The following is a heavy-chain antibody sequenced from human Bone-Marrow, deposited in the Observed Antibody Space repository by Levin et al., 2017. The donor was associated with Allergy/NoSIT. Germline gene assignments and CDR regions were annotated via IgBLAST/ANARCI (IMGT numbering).Heavy chain of an antibody. CDR1: GYTFTGYY. CDR2: INPNSGGT. D-gene: IGHD3-10*01. Sequence: ASVKVSCKASGYTFTGYYMHWVRQAPGQGLEWMGWINPNSGGTNYAQKFQGRVTMTRDTSISTAYMELSRLRSDDTAVYYCAKNMVRGVMILPSLGYWGQGTLVTVSS. J-gene: IGHJ4*02. CDR3: AKNMVRGVMILPSLGY. V-gene: IGHV1-2*02.